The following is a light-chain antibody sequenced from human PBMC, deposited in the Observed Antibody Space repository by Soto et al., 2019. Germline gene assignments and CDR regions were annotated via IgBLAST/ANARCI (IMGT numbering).Light chain of an antibody. Sequence: QSVLTQPPPPTGTHGQRVTLTNSESSSNIGSNYVSWYQQLPGTAPKLLIYRNNQRPSGVPGRFSGSKSGTSASLAISGLRSEDEADYYCAAWDDSLSVVFGGGTKVTVL. CDR2: RNN. J-gene: IGLJ2*01. CDR1: SSNIGSNY. V-gene: IGLV1-47*01. CDR3: AAWDDSLSVV.